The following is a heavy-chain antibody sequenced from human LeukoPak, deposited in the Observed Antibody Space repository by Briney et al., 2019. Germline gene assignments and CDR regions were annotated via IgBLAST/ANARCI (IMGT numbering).Heavy chain of an antibody. CDR3: ARGGYDSSGYYSPYYFDY. D-gene: IGHD3-22*01. V-gene: IGHV4-39*07. CDR1: GGSISSSTYY. J-gene: IGHJ4*02. CDR2: IYYGGST. Sequence: SETLSLTCTVSGGSISSSTYYWGWIRQPPGKGLEWIGSIYYGGSTYYNPSLKSRVTISVDTSKNQFSLKLSSVTAADTAVYYCARGGYDSSGYYSPYYFDYWGQGTLVTVSS.